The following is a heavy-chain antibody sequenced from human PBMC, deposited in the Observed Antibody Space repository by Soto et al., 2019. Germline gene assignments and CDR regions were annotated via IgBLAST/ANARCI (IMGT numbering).Heavy chain of an antibody. CDR1: GGSFSGYY. CDR2: INHSGST. J-gene: IGHJ5*02. CDR3: ARDGGDITMIVGKNNWFDP. Sequence: QVQLQQWGAGLLKPSETLSLTCAVYGGSFSGYYWSWIRQPPGQGLEWIGEINHSGSTNYNPSLKSRVTISVDTSKNQFSLKLSSVTAADTAVYYCARDGGDITMIVGKNNWFDPWGQGTLVTVSS. D-gene: IGHD3-22*01. V-gene: IGHV4-34*01.